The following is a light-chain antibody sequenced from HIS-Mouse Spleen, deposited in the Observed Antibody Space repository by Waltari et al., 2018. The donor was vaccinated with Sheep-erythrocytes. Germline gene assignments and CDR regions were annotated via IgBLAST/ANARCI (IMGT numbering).Light chain of an antibody. V-gene: IGLV2-8*01. J-gene: IGLJ2*01. CDR2: EVS. CDR3: QSADSSGTVV. Sequence: QSALTQPPSASGSPGQSVTISCTGTSSHVGGYNYVSWYQQNPGKAPKLMIYEVSKRPSGIPERFSGSSSGTTVTLTISGVQAEDEADYYCQSADSSGTVVFGGGTKLTVL. CDR1: SSHVGGYNY.